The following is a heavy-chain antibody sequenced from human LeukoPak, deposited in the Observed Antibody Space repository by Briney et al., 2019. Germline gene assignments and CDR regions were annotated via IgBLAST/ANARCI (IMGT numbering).Heavy chain of an antibody. V-gene: IGHV1-24*01. D-gene: IGHD5-18*01. CDR2: FDVIDSET. J-gene: IGHJ4*02. CDR1: GSSLRELS. Sequence: ASVKVSCKVSGSSLRELSLYWVRQAPGKGLEWMGGFDVIDSETFYAQKFQGRVTMTEDSSTDTAYMELRSLTSDDTALYYCAAGRPYSLLDYWGQGTLVTVSS. CDR3: AAGRPYSLLDY.